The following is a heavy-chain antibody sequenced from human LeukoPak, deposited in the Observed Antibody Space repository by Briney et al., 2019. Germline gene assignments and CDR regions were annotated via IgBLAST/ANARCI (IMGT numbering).Heavy chain of an antibody. CDR1: GGSISSYY. J-gene: IGHJ3*02. D-gene: IGHD3-22*01. V-gene: IGHV4-4*07. CDR2: IYNSGST. CDR3: ARGNYYDSSTYYRTFDI. Sequence: PSETLSLTCTVSGGSISSYYWSWIRQPAGKGLEWIGRIYNSGSTTYNPSLKSRVTMSVDTSKNQFSLKLSSVTAADTAVYYCARGNYYDSSTYYRTFDIWGKGTMVTVSS.